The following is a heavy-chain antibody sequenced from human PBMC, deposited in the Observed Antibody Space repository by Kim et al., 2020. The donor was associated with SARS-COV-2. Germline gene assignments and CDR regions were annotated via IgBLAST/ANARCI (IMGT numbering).Heavy chain of an antibody. CDR2: LSWDSGTR. V-gene: IGHV3-9*01. CDR1: GFSFGKYA. CDR3: AKGTSGDWRWYFDV. J-gene: IGHJ2*01. D-gene: IGHD2-21*02. Sequence: GGSLRLSCATSGFSFGKYAMHWVRQAPGKGPEWVSGLSWDSGTRGFADSVKGRFTISRDNAKNSLYLQMNSLRPDDTAFYYCAKGTSGDWRWYFDVWGRGTQVTVSS.